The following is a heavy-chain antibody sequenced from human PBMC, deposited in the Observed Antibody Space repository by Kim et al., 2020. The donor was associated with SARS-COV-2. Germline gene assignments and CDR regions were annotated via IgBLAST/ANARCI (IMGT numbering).Heavy chain of an antibody. V-gene: IGHV3-64D*09. CDR2: ISSNGGST. Sequence: GGSLRLSCSASGFTFSSYAMHWVRQAPGKGLEYVSAISSNGGSTYYADSVKGRFTISRDNSKNTLYLQMSSLRAEDTAVYYCVKDQHRAGYSSSWLRVHGYWYFDLWGRGTLVTVSS. J-gene: IGHJ2*01. D-gene: IGHD6-13*01. CDR3: VKDQHRAGYSSSWLRVHGYWYFDL. CDR1: GFTFSSYA.